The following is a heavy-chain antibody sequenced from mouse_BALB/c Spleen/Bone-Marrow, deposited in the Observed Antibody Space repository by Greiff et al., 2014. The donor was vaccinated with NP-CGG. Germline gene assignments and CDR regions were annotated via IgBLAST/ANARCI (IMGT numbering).Heavy chain of an antibody. CDR3: ARAPPYDFYAMDY. V-gene: IGHV5-4*02. J-gene: IGHJ4*01. CDR1: GFTFSDYY. D-gene: IGHD2-13*01. CDR2: ISDGVSYA. Sequence: EVQLQQSGGGLVKPGGSLKLSCAASGFTFSDYYMFWVRQTPEKRLEWVATISDGVSYAYYPDSVKGRFTISRDNARNNLYLRMSSLKSEDTAMYYCARAPPYDFYAMDYWGQGTSVTVSS.